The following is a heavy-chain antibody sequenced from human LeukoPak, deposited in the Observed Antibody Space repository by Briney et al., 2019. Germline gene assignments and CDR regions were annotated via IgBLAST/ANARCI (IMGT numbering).Heavy chain of an antibody. CDR2: IYHSGST. Sequence: SETLSLTCTVSGYSISSGYYWGWIRQPPGKGLEWIGNIYHSGSTYYNASLKSRVTISVDTSKNQFSLKLSSVTAADTAVYYCARYSSSYYYFDYWGQGTLVTVSS. CDR1: GYSISSGYY. CDR3: ARYSSSYYYFDY. J-gene: IGHJ4*02. D-gene: IGHD6-13*01. V-gene: IGHV4-38-2*02.